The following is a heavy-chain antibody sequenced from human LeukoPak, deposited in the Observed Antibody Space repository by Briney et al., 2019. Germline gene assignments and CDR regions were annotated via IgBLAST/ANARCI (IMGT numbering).Heavy chain of an antibody. V-gene: IGHV3-23*01. J-gene: IGHJ4*02. CDR2: ISGSGGST. D-gene: IGHD6-13*01. CDR3: AKEARHVSYSSTYDY. Sequence: GGSLGLSCAASGFTFSSYAMSWVRQAPGKGLEWVSAISGSGGSTYYADSVKGRFTISRDNSKNTLYLQVNSLRAEDTAVYYCAKEARHVSYSSTYDYWGQGTLVTVSS. CDR1: GFTFSSYA.